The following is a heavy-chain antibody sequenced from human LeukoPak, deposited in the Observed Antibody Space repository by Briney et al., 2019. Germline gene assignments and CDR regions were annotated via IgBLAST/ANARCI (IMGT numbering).Heavy chain of an antibody. CDR3: AKDQDIAAGEFDY. D-gene: IGHD6-6*01. CDR2: ISGSGGST. V-gene: IGHV3-23*01. CDR1: GFTFSSYS. J-gene: IGHJ4*02. Sequence: GGSLRLSCAASGFTFSSYSMNWVRQAPGKGLEWVSAISGSGGSTYYADSVKGRFTISRDNSKNTLYLQMNSLRAEDTAVYYCAKDQDIAAGEFDYWGQGTLVTVSS.